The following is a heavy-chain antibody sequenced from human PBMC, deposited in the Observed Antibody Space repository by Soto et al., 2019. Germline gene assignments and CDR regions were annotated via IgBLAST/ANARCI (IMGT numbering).Heavy chain of an antibody. CDR2: INHSGST. CDR1: GGSFSGYY. CDR3: ARESIAVAGWFAFDI. V-gene: IGHV4-34*01. Sequence: ETLSLTCAVYGGSFSGYYWSWIRQPPGKGLEWIGEINHSGSTNYNPSLKSRVTISVDTSKNQFSLKLSSVTAADTAVYYCARESIAVAGWFAFDIWGQGTMVTVSS. J-gene: IGHJ3*02. D-gene: IGHD6-19*01.